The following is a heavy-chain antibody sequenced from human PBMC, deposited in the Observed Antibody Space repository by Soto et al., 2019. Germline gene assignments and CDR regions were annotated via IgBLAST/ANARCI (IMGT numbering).Heavy chain of an antibody. CDR3: AKVGGQVEYFGS. CDR1: GYTFTDYY. Sequence: ASVKVSCKASGYTFTDYYVHWVRQAPGQGLEWMGWINPNSGDTDFSQKFQGRVTTTRDTSISTAYMELSRLRSDDTAVYYCAKVGGQVEYFGSWGQGSLVTVSS. J-gene: IGHJ4*02. V-gene: IGHV1-2*02. CDR2: INPNSGDT.